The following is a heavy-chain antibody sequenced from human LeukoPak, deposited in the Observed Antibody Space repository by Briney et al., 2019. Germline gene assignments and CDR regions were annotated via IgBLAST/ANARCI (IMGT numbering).Heavy chain of an antibody. J-gene: IGHJ4*02. CDR2: INAGNGNT. CDR3: ARGYDSSGYYLNY. V-gene: IGHV1-3*01. Sequence: ASVKVSCKASGYTFTSYDINWVRQATGQGLEWMGWINAGNGNTKYSQKFQGRVTITRDTSASTAYMELSSLRSEDTAVYYCARGYDSSGYYLNYWGQGTLVTVSS. CDR1: GYTFTSYD. D-gene: IGHD3-22*01.